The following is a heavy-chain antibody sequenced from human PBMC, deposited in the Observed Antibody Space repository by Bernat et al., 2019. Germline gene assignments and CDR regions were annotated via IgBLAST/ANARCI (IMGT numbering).Heavy chain of an antibody. CDR1: DFTFSSIV. D-gene: IGHD6-19*01. CDR2: VSVDGNSK. CDR3: ARVPQGPYSSGWYVYFDY. V-gene: IGHV3-30*14. Sequence: QVQLVESGGGVVQPGGSLRLSCAASDFTFSSIVMHWIRQTPGKGLEWVAGVSVDGNSKYYADSVKGRFTISRDNSKNTLYLQMNSLRAEDTAVYYCARVPQGPYSSGWYVYFDYWGQGTLVTVSS. J-gene: IGHJ4*02.